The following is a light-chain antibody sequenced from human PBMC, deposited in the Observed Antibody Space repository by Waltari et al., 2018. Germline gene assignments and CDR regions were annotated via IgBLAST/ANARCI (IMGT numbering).Light chain of an antibody. CDR1: SLVHSDGNTN. CDR3: MQATHWPALT. V-gene: IGKV2-30*02. J-gene: IGKJ4*01. Sequence: SLVHSDGNTNLNGFHQRPGQSPRRLIYKVSYRDSGVPNRFSGSGSGTDFTLKISWVEAEDVGIYYCMQATHWPALTFGGGTKVEIK. CDR2: KVS.